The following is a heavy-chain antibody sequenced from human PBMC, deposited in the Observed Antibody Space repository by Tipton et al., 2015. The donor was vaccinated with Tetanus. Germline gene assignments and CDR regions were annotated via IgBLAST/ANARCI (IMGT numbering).Heavy chain of an antibody. CDR3: ARGKWQQLASYYYYYYGMDV. V-gene: IGHV3-13*01. J-gene: IGHJ6*02. D-gene: IGHD6-13*01. Sequence: SLRLSCAASGFTFSSYDMHWVRQATGKGLEWVSAIGTAGDTYYPGSVKGRFTISRENAKNSLYLQMNSLRAGDTAVYYCARGKWQQLASYYYYYYGMDVWGQGTTVTVSS. CDR1: GFTFSSYD. CDR2: IGTAGDT.